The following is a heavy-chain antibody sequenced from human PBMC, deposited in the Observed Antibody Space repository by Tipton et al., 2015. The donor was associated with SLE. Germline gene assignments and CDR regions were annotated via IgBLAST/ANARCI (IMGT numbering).Heavy chain of an antibody. J-gene: IGHJ5*02. V-gene: IGHV4-59*01. Sequence: TLSLTCAVYGGSFSGYYWSWIRQPPGKGLEWIGYIYYSGSTNYNPSLKSRVTISVDTSKNQFSLKLSSVTAADTAVYYCARGAVLIQDNSWFDPWGQGTLVTVSS. CDR2: IYYSGST. CDR1: GGSFSGYY. D-gene: IGHD2-21*01. CDR3: ARGAVLIQDNSWFDP.